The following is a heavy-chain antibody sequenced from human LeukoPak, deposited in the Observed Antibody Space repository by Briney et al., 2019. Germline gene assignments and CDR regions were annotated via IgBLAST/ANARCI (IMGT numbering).Heavy chain of an antibody. Sequence: PGGSLRLSCAASGFTFSSYGMHWVRQAPGKGLEWVAVISYDGSNKYYADSVKGRFTISRDNSKNTLYLQMNSLRAEDTAVYYCAKDHYDFWSGYYRLGYYYYGMDVWGQGTTATVSS. CDR2: ISYDGSNK. J-gene: IGHJ6*02. D-gene: IGHD3-3*01. CDR1: GFTFSSYG. CDR3: AKDHYDFWSGYYRLGYYYYGMDV. V-gene: IGHV3-30*18.